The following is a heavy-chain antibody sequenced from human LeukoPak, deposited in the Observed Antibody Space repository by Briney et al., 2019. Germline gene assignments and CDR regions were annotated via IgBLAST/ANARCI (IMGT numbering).Heavy chain of an antibody. Sequence: PGRSLRPSRAASGFTFSNAWMSWVRQAPGKGLGWVGRIISKADGGTTDYAAPVKGRFTISRGDSKNTLYLQMNSLKTEDTAVYYCTTAYYDILTGYLDAFDIWGQGTMVTVSS. V-gene: IGHV3-15*01. CDR2: IISKADGGTT. J-gene: IGHJ3*02. CDR3: TTAYYDILTGYLDAFDI. CDR1: GFTFSNAW. D-gene: IGHD3-9*01.